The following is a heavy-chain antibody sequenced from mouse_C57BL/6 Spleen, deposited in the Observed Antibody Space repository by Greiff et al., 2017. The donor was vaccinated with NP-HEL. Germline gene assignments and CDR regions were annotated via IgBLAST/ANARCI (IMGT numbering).Heavy chain of an antibody. J-gene: IGHJ4*01. D-gene: IGHD1-1*01. Sequence: EVQLQQSGPVLVKPGASVKMSCKASGYTFTDYYMNWVKQSHGKSLEWIGVINPYNGGTSYNQKFKGKATLTVDKSSSTAYMELNSLTSDDSAVYYCARKKDYYGSFYSYAMDYWGQGTSVTVSS. CDR3: ARKKDYYGSFYSYAMDY. CDR1: GYTFTDYY. V-gene: IGHV1-19*01. CDR2: INPYNGGT.